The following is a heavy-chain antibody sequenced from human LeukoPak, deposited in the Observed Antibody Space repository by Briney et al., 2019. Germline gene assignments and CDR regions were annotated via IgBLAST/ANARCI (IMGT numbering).Heavy chain of an antibody. CDR1: GFTVSTYY. CDR3: ARDLSNRPAPYYYGMDV. CDR2: IYNDDRT. V-gene: IGHV3-53*01. Sequence: PGGSLRLSCAASGFTVSTYYMSWVRQAPGKGLEWVSVIYNDDRTYYADSVKGRFTISRDNSKNTLYLQMNSLRVDDTAVYYCARDLSNRPAPYYYGMDVWGQGTTVTVSS. J-gene: IGHJ6*02.